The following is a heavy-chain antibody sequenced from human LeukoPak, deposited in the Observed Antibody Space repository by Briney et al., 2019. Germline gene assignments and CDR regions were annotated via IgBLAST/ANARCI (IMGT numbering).Heavy chain of an antibody. CDR1: GFTFSSYS. D-gene: IGHD3-3*01. CDR3: ARGYGRPGVVPFDI. CDR2: ISSSSSYI. J-gene: IGHJ3*02. Sequence: GGSLRLSCAASGFTFSSYSMNWVRQAPGEGLEWVSSISSSSSYIYYADSVKGRFTISRDNAKNSLYLQMNSLRAEDTAVYYCARGYGRPGVVPFDIWGQGTMVTVSS. V-gene: IGHV3-21*01.